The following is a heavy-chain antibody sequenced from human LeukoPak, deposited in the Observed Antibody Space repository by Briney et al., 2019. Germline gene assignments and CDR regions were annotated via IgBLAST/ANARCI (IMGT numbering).Heavy chain of an antibody. CDR3: ARDQEGFDY. V-gene: IGHV1-46*01. CDR2: IYPRDGST. Sequence: ASVTVPCTASGYTFTSNYIHWVRQAPGQGLEWMGMIYPRDGSTSYAQKFQGRVTVTRDTSTSTVHMELSGLRSEDTAVYYCARDQEGFDYWGQGTLVTVSS. J-gene: IGHJ4*02. CDR1: GYTFTSNY.